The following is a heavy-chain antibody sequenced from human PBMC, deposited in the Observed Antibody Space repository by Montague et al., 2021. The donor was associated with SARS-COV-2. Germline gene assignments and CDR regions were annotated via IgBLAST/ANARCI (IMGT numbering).Heavy chain of an antibody. D-gene: IGHD3-22*01. CDR1: GGSISSFY. CDR3: F. CDR2: IYYSGST. J-gene: IGHJ4*02. V-gene: IGHV4-59*01. Sequence: SETLSLTCTVSGGSISSFYWSWIRQPPGKGLEWIGNIYYSGSTKYSPPLKLRSVTAADTAVYYCARAQSTCFIANCVNYFDFWGLGALVTVSS.